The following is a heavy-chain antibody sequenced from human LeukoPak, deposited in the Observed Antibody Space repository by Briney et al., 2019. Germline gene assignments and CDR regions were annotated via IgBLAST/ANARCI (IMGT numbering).Heavy chain of an antibody. J-gene: IGHJ4*02. D-gene: IGHD6-13*01. CDR3: ARSKSSWYGMGFDY. CDR2: MNPNSGTT. V-gene: IGHV1-8*01. Sequence: ASVKVSCKASGYTFTTSDINWVRQATGQGLEWMGWMNPNSGTTVSAQILQGRVTMTRNTSINTAYMELSSLRSEDTAVYYCARSKSSWYGMGFDYWGQGSLVTVSS. CDR1: GYTFTTSD.